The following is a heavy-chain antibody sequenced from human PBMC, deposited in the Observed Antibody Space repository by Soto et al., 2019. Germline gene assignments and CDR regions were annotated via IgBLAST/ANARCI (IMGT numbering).Heavy chain of an antibody. J-gene: IGHJ4*02. D-gene: IGHD3-3*01. CDR1: GYTLTSYA. CDR3: ASGYDFWSGYPY. Sequence: ASVKVSCKASGYTLTSYAMHLVRQAPGQRLEWMGWINAGNGNTKYSQKFQGRVTITRDTSASTAYMELSSLRSEDTAVYYCASGYDFWSGYPYWGQGTLVTVSS. CDR2: INAGNGNT. V-gene: IGHV1-3*01.